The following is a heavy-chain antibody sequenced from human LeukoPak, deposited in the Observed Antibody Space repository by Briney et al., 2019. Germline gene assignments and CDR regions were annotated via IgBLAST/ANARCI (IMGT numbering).Heavy chain of an antibody. CDR1: GFTFGDYA. CDR2: IRSKAYGGTT. V-gene: IGHV3-49*04. J-gene: IGHJ4*02. Sequence: QPGRSLRLSCTASGFTFGDYAMSWVRQAPGKGLEWVGFIRSKAYGGTTEYAASVKGRFTISRDDSKSIAYLQMNSLKTEDTAVYYCTTLYCSGGSCYSGFDYWGQGTLVTVSS. D-gene: IGHD2-15*01. CDR3: TTLYCSGGSCYSGFDY.